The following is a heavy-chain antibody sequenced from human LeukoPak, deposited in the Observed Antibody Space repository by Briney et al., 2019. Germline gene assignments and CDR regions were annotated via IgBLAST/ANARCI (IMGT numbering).Heavy chain of an antibody. D-gene: IGHD2-21*02. CDR2: INPNSDGT. CDR1: GYTFTDSY. Sequence: ASVKVSCKASGYTFTDSYIHWVRQAPGQGLECVGRINPNSDGTNYAQKFQGRVTMTRDTSISTAYMELSSLRYDDTAVYYCVREYCGGDCYPWNWGQGTLVTVSS. CDR3: VREYCGGDCYPWN. J-gene: IGHJ4*02. V-gene: IGHV1-2*06.